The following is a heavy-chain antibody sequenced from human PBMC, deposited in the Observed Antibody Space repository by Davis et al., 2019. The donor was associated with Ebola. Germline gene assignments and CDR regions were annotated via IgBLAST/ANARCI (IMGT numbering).Heavy chain of an antibody. V-gene: IGHV4-59*01. CDR1: GGSISSYY. CDR2: IYYSGST. D-gene: IGHD7-27*01. Sequence: PSETLSLTYTVSGGSISSYYWSWIRQPPGKGLEWIGYIYYSGSTNYNPSLKSRVTISVDTSKNQFSLKLSSVTAADTAVYYCARDRGLARSSHWGYNWFDPWGQGTLVTVSS. CDR3: ARDRGLARSSHWGYNWFDP. J-gene: IGHJ5*02.